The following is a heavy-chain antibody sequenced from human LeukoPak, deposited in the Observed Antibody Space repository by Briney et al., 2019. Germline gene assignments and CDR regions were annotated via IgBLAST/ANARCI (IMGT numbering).Heavy chain of an antibody. CDR1: GYSFTTYW. V-gene: IGHV5-51*01. J-gene: IGHJ4*02. Sequence: GESLKISCKASGYSFTTYWIGWVRQMPGKGLEWMGIIYPGDSDTRYSPSFQGQVTISVDKSISTAYLQWSSLKASDTAMYYCATSVKYGMERSDFGYWGQGTLVTVSS. CDR3: ATSVKYGMERSDFGY. D-gene: IGHD3-10*01. CDR2: IYPGDSDT.